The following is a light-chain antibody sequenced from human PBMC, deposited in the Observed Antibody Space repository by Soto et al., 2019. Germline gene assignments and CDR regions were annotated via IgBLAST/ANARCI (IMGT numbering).Light chain of an antibody. CDR3: QQRSNWPPLT. CDR1: QSVSSSF. J-gene: IGKJ4*01. V-gene: IGKV3D-20*02. CDR2: DES. Sequence: EIVMTQSPGTLSLSPGERATLCCRASQSVSSSFLAWYQQKPGQAPRLLIYDESNRATGIPARFSGSGSGTDFTLTISSLEPEDFAVYYCQQRSNWPPLTFGGGTKVDI.